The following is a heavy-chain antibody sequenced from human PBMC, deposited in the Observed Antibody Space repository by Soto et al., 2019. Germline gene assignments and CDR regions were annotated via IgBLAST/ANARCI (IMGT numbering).Heavy chain of an antibody. V-gene: IGHV4-39*01. CDR2: IYYSGNA. D-gene: IGHD6-13*01. CDR1: GGSISSSSYY. J-gene: IGHJ4*01. CDR3: ARHKDTSSRYLLPDF. Sequence: QLQLQESGPGLVKPSETLSLTCTVSGGSISSSSYYWGWIRQPPGKGLEWIGSIYYSGNAYYNPSRKSRAAVSVDTSKNQLSRKVTSVTATDTAVYYCARHKDTSSRYLLPDFWSHGTLVTV.